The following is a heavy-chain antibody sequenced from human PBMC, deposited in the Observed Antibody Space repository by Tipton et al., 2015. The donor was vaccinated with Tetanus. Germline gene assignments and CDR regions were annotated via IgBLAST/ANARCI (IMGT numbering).Heavy chain of an antibody. J-gene: IGHJ3*02. CDR1: GGSISSYY. CDR3: ARHEGTAMVSDDAFDI. CDR2: IYYSGST. Sequence: LRLSCTVSGGSISSYYWSWIRQPPGKGLEWIGYIYYSGSTNYNPSLKSRVTISVDTSKNQFSLKLSSVTAADTAVYYCARHEGTAMVSDDAFDIWGQGTMVTVSS. D-gene: IGHD5-18*01. V-gene: IGHV4-59*08.